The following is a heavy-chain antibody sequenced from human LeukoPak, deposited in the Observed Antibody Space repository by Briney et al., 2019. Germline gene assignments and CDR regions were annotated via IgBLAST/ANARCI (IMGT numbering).Heavy chain of an antibody. CDR3: ARDSSGYIDAFDI. CDR2: IYYSGST. Sequence: SETLSLTCTVSGGSISSYYWGWIRQPPGKGLEWIGSIYYSGSTYYNPSLKSRVTISVDTSKNQFSLKLSSVTAADTAVYYCARDSSGYIDAFDIWGQGTMVTVSS. D-gene: IGHD3-22*01. J-gene: IGHJ3*02. CDR1: GGSISSYY. V-gene: IGHV4-39*07.